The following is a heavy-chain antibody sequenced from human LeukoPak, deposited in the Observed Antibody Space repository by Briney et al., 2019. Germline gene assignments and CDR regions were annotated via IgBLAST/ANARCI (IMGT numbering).Heavy chain of an antibody. CDR1: GFTVSSHY. CDR3: AAVVVRYFDWTFDY. V-gene: IGHV3-66*01. D-gene: IGHD3-9*01. J-gene: IGHJ4*02. Sequence: GRSLRPSCAASGFTVSSHYISWVRHPPGEGLGWDSVIYSGGRTYYADSVKGRLTISRDNSKNTLYLQMSSLRAEDAAVYYCAAVVVRYFDWTFDYWGQGTLVTVSS. CDR2: IYSGGRT.